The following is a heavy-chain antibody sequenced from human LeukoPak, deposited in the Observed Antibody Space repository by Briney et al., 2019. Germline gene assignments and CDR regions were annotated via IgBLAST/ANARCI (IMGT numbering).Heavy chain of an antibody. V-gene: IGHV3-30*02. Sequence: GGSLRLSCVVSGFTFSVHWVRRVPGKGLEWLTFIRHDGTDQHYADSVRGRFTISRDNSKNTVYLQMNSLRPEDTALYYCAKDGNWASVSWGQGTLVTVSS. J-gene: IGHJ5*02. CDR1: GFTFS. CDR2: IRHDGTDQ. D-gene: IGHD7-27*01. CDR3: AKDGNWASVS.